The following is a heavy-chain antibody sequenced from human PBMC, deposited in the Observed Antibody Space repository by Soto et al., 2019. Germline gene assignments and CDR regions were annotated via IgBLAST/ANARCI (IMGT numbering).Heavy chain of an antibody. CDR3: ARDRGDIAGQIGY. CDR1: GFTFSRFA. V-gene: IGHV3-30-3*01. CDR2: ISFHGNTK. Sequence: PGGSLRLSCAASGFTFSRFAMHWVRQAPGKGLEWVAGISFHGNTKHYSDSVKGRFTFSRDNSRNTLYLQMNALRVEDTALYYCARDRGDIAGQIGYWGQGTQVTVSS. D-gene: IGHD5-12*01. J-gene: IGHJ4*02.